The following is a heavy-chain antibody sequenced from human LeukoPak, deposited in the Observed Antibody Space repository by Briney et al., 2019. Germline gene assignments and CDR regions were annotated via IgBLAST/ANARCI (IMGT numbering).Heavy chain of an antibody. D-gene: IGHD3-22*01. CDR2: INPNSGGT. Sequence: GASVKVSCKASGYTFTGYYMHWVRQAPGQGLEWMGWINPNSGGTNYAQKFQGRVTMTRDTSISTAYMELSRLRSDDTAVYYCARRKADDGSEYYNWFDPWGQGTLVTVSS. CDR3: ARRKADDGSEYYNWFDP. CDR1: GYTFTGYY. V-gene: IGHV1-2*02. J-gene: IGHJ5*02.